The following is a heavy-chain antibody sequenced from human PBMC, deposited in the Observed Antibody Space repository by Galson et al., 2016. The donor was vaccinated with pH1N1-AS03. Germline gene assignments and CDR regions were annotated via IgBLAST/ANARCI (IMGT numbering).Heavy chain of an antibody. Sequence: SVKVSCKASGGTFSSSAISWLRQAPGKGLEWMGGSLPGLGSETYAQNLQGRVTITADESTTTAYMELRSLRSDDTAVYECARPASDSSVYSVFDFWGQGTLVTVSS. CDR3: ARPASDSSVYSVFDF. J-gene: IGHJ4*02. D-gene: IGHD3-22*01. CDR1: GGTFSSSA. CDR2: SLPGLGSE. V-gene: IGHV1-69*13.